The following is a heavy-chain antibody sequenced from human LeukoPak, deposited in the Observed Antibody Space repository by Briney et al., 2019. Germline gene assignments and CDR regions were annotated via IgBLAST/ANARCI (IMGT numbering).Heavy chain of an antibody. Sequence: SETLSLTCTVSSGSITSYYWNWIRQPAGKGLEWIGRIYSSGSTDYNPSLKSRVTMSVDTSKNQFSLNLSSVTAADSAVYYCARARGRLLPVDYWGQGTLVTVSS. CDR2: IYSSGST. J-gene: IGHJ4*02. V-gene: IGHV4-4*07. CDR1: SGSITSYY. D-gene: IGHD2-15*01. CDR3: ARARGRLLPVDY.